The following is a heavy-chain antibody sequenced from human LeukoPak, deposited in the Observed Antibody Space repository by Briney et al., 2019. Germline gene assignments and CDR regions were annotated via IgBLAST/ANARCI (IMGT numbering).Heavy chain of an antibody. V-gene: IGHV3-30-3*01. CDR1: GFTFSSYA. D-gene: IGHD2-15*01. CDR3: ARXXEEXXXGXXXXDY. J-gene: IGHJ4*01. Sequence: GGSLRLSCAASGFTFSSYAMHWVRQAPGKGLEWVAVISYDGSNKYYADSVKGRFTISRDNSKNTLYLQMNSLRAEDTVVYYCARXXEEXXXGXXXXDYW. CDR2: ISYDGSNK.